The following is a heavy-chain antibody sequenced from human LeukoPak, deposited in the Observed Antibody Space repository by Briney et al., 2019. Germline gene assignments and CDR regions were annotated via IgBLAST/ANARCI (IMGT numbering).Heavy chain of an antibody. V-gene: IGHV4-34*01. J-gene: IGHJ4*02. CDR2: INHSGST. D-gene: IGHD6-13*01. Sequence: SETLSLTCAVYGGSFSGYYWSWIRQPPGKGLEWIGEINHSGSTNYNPSLKSRVTISVDTSKDQFSLKLSPVTAADTAVYYCARHRQGGIYTSSWYGFDYWGQGTLATVSS. CDR3: ARHRQGGIYTSSWYGFDY. CDR1: GGSFSGYY.